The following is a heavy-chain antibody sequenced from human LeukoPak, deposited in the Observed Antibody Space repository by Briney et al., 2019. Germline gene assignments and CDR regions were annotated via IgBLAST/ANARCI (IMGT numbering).Heavy chain of an antibody. J-gene: IGHJ5*02. D-gene: IGHD2-15*01. V-gene: IGHV3-23*01. CDR2: IRSNGGDT. CDR3: AKGGYTTWFDP. CDR1: GFISNRAW. Sequence: PGGSLRLSCAASGFISNRAWMSWVRQAPGKGLEWVSNIRSNGGDTYYTDSVKGRFTISRDNSKNTLYLEMNSLRAGDTAVYYCAKGGYTTWFDPWGQGTLVTASS.